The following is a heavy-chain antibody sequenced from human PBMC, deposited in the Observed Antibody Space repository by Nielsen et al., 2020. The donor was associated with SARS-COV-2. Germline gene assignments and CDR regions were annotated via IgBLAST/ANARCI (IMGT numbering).Heavy chain of an antibody. J-gene: IGHJ4*02. CDR2: IYHSGST. Sequence: SETLSLTCTVSGYSISSGYYWGWIRQPPGKGLEWIGCIYHSGSTYYNPSLKSRVTISVDTSKNQFSLKLSSVTAADTAVYYCATHRDYGDKRLDYWGQGTLVTVSS. V-gene: IGHV4-38-2*02. CDR1: GYSISSGYY. CDR3: ATHRDYGDKRLDY. D-gene: IGHD4-17*01.